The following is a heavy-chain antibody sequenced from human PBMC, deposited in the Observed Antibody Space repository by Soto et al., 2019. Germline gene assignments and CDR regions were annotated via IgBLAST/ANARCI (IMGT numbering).Heavy chain of an antibody. V-gene: IGHV3-21*01. D-gene: IGHD2-21*01. CDR1: GFTFSRYI. Sequence: EVQLVESGGGLGKPGGSLRLSCAASGFTFSRYIMHWVRQAPGQGLEWIATISSTSTNIYYADSVKGRITISRDNPKNSLSLQMDSLRREDTAVYYCTRGIASSSLVTFDVWGQGTMVTVSP. CDR3: TRGIASSSLVTFDV. J-gene: IGHJ3*01. CDR2: ISSTSTNI.